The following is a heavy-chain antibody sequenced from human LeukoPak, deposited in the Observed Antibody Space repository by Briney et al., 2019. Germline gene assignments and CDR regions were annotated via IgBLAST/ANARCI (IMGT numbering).Heavy chain of an antibody. J-gene: IGHJ4*02. D-gene: IGHD4-17*01. Sequence: PGGSLRLSCAASGFSINSYSMTWVRQAPGKGLEWVSTISSSGGYIYYADSVKGRFTISRDTAKNSLYLQMNGLRVEDTAVYNCARLRDTVTSASDYWGQGTLVTVSS. CDR3: ARLRDTVTSASDY. CDR1: GFSINSYS. CDR2: ISSSGGYI. V-gene: IGHV3-21*01.